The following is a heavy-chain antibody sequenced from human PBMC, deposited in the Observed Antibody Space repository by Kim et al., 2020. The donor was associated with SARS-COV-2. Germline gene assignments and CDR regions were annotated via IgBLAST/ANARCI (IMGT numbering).Heavy chain of an antibody. J-gene: IGHJ3*02. CDR2: T. CDR3: ARPGSQDAFDI. Sequence: TSYAQKFQGRVTMTRDTSTSTVYMELSSLRSEDTAVYYCARPGSQDAFDIWGQGTMVTVSS. V-gene: IGHV1-46*01. D-gene: IGHD3-10*01.